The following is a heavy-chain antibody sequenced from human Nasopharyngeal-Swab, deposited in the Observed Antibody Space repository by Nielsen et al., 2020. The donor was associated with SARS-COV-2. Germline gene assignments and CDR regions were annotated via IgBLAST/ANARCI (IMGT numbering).Heavy chain of an antibody. J-gene: IGHJ6*02. V-gene: IGHV1-8*01. CDR2: MNPNSGNT. Sequence: ASVKVSCNASGYTFTSYDINWVRQATGQGLEWMGWMNPNSGNTGYAPKFQGSVTMTRKNSISTAYMELSSLRSEDTAVYYCERGTTVRYFDWLFTGYGMEVWGQGTTVAVS. D-gene: IGHD3-9*01. CDR1: GYTFTSYD. CDR3: ERGTTVRYFDWLFTGYGMEV.